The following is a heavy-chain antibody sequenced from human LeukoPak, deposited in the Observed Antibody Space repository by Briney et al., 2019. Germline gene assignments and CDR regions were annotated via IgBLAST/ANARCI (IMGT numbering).Heavy chain of an antibody. Sequence: GGSLRLSCAASGFAFSSHWMHWVRQAPGKGLVWVSRIKSDGSDTNYADSVKGRFTISRDNSKNTLYLQMNSLRAEDTAVYYCASLEYSSSPGEGYYYYGMDVWGQGTTVTVSS. J-gene: IGHJ6*02. V-gene: IGHV3-74*01. CDR1: GFAFSSHW. CDR2: IKSDGSDT. D-gene: IGHD6-6*01. CDR3: ASLEYSSSPGEGYYYYGMDV.